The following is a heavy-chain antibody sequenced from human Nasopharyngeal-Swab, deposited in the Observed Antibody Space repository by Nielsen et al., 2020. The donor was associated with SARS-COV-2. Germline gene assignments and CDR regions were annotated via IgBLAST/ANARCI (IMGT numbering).Heavy chain of an antibody. J-gene: IGHJ3*02. CDR1: GYTFTGYY. D-gene: IGHD3-10*01. V-gene: IGHV1-2*04. CDR3: ARGALDGSGSYNLRDAFDI. CDR2: INPNSGGT. Sequence: ASVKVSCKASGYTFTGYYMHWVRQAPGQGLEWMGWINPNSGGTNYAQKFQGWVTMTRDTSISTAYMELSRLRSDDTAVYYCARGALDGSGSYNLRDAFDIWGQGTMVTVSS.